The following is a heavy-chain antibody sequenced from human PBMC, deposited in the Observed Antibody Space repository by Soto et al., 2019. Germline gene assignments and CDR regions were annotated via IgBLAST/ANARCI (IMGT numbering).Heavy chain of an antibody. CDR2: IIPIFGTA. CDR3: ARGGLRYFDSTTPGGMDV. J-gene: IGHJ6*02. D-gene: IGHD3-9*01. Sequence: SVKVSCKASGGTSSSYAISWVRQAPGQRLEWMGGIIPIFGTANYAQKFQGRVTITADESTSTAYMELSSLRSEDTAVYYCARGGLRYFDSTTPGGMDVWGQGTTVTVSS. V-gene: IGHV1-69*13. CDR1: GGTSSSYA.